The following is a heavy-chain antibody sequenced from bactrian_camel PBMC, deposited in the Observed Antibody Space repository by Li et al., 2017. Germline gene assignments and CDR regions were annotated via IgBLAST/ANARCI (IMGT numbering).Heavy chain of an antibody. Sequence: VQLVESGGGSVQAVGSLTLSCAISGFTRGRYCMAWFRQAPGKEREGVAGLDGRRTGYTDSVKGRFTISRDNAKRMLYLQMDNLTPEDTAMYICAADNVNLQLARHYSYWGQGTQVNVS. CDR2: LDGRRT. V-gene: IGHV3S26*01. J-gene: IGHJ4*01. CDR1: GFTRGRYC. D-gene: IGHD7*01. CDR3: AADNVNLQLARHYSY.